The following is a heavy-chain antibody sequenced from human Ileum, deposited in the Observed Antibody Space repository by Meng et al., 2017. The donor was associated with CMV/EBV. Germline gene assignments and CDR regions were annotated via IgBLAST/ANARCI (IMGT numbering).Heavy chain of an antibody. CDR2: ISGGGENT. J-gene: IGHJ4*02. CDR1: EFSVSKYG. Sequence: LPCAATEFSVSKYGMTWVRQGPGKGLEWVSTISGGGENTHYADSVKGRFTISRDNSRNTLYLQMNSLRVEDTAVYYCARDVPSDFDFRGLGTLVTVSS. CDR3: ARDVPSDFDF. D-gene: IGHD3-10*02. V-gene: IGHV3-23*01.